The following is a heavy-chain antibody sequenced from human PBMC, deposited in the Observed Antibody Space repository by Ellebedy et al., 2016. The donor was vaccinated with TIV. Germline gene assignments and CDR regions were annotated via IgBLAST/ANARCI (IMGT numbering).Heavy chain of an antibody. CDR3: AADTGGELREY. D-gene: IGHD1-26*01. Sequence: SVKVSCXASGYTFTSYGISWVRQAPGQGLEWMGWIVVGSGNTNYAQKFQERVTITRDMSTSTAYMELSSLRSEDTAVYYCAADTGGELREYWGQGTLVTVSS. J-gene: IGHJ4*02. CDR1: GYTFTSYG. V-gene: IGHV1-58*02. CDR2: IVVGSGNT.